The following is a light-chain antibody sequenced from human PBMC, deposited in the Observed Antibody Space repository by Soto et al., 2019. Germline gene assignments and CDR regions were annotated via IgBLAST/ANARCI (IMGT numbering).Light chain of an antibody. J-gene: IGLJ2*01. CDR2: EVS. V-gene: IGLV2-8*01. Sequence: QSALTQPPSASGSPGQSVTISCTGTSSDVGGYNYVSWYQQHPGKAPKLMIYEVSKRPSGVPDRFSGSKSGNTASLTVSGLQAEDEVDYYCSSYAGSNVFGGGTKVTVL. CDR1: SSDVGGYNY. CDR3: SSYAGSNV.